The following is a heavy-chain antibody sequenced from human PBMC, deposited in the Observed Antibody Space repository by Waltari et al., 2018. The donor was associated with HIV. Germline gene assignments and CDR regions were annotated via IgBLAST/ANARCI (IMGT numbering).Heavy chain of an antibody. D-gene: IGHD4-4*01. CDR2: MSYSGST. CDR3: ARSFSGYSNYFDP. CDR1: GGSITSSGYY. V-gene: IGHV4-39*01. J-gene: IGHJ5*02. Sequence: QLQLQESGPGLVKSSETLPLTCTVSGGSITSSGYYWGWIRQPPGKGLEWIGSMSYSGSTYNNASLRSRLTISVDTSKNQFSLKLTSVTAADTAMYYCARSFSGYSNYFDPWGQGTLVTVSS.